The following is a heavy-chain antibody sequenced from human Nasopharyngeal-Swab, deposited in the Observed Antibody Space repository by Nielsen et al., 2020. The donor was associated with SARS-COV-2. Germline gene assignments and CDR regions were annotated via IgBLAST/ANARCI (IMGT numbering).Heavy chain of an antibody. D-gene: IGHD2-15*01. CDR1: GFIFSDHY. CDR2: IKSKTDGGTT. J-gene: IGHJ4*02. Sequence: GESLKISCAASGFIFSDHYMDWVRQAPGKGLEWVGRIKSKTDGGTTDYAAPVKGRFTISRDDSKNTLYLQMNSLKTEDTAVYYCTTGHTRWGQGTLVTVSS. CDR3: TTGHTR. V-gene: IGHV3-15*01.